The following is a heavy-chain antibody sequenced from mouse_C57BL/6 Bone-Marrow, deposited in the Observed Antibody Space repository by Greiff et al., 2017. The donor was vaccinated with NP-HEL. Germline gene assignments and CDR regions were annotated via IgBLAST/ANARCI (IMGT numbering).Heavy chain of an antibody. D-gene: IGHD1-1*01. CDR2: IDPSDSYT. CDR1: GYTFTSYW. Sequence: QVQLQPPGAELVKPGASVKLSCKASGYTFTSYWMQWVKQRPGQGLEWIGEIDPSDSYTNYNQKFKGKATLTVDTSSSTAYMQLSSLTSEDSAVYYCAREGYYGSSYVVYAMDYWGQGTSVTVSS. J-gene: IGHJ4*01. V-gene: IGHV1-50*01. CDR3: AREGYYGSSYVVYAMDY.